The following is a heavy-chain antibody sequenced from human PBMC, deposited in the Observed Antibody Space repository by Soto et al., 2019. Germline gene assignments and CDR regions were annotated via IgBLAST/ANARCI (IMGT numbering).Heavy chain of an antibody. CDR1: GDSISTVDYF. J-gene: IGHJ5*01. CDR3: ARGRYCLTGRCFPNWFDS. Sequence: SETLSLTCSVSGDSISTVDYFWAWIRQPPGQALEYIGYIFKSTTTYYNPSFESRVAISLDTSKSQFSLTVTSVTAADTAVYFCARGRYCLTGRCFPNWFDSWGQGTLVTVSS. V-gene: IGHV4-30-4*01. CDR2: IFKSTTT. D-gene: IGHD2-15*01.